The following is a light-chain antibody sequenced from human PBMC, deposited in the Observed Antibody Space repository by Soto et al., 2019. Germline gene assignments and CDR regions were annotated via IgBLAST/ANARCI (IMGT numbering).Light chain of an antibody. Sequence: QSVLTQPPSASGTPGQRVTISCSGSSSNIGSNFVYWYQQFPGTAPKLLIYRNNQRPSGVPDRFSGSKSGTSASLAISGLPSEDEADYYCLLYYDTIRVFGGGTKLTVL. CDR3: LLYYDTIRV. CDR2: RNN. V-gene: IGLV1-47*01. J-gene: IGLJ3*02. CDR1: SSNIGSNF.